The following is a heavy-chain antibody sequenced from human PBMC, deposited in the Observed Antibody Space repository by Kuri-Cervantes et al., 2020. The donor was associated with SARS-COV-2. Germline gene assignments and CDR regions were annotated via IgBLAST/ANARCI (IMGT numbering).Heavy chain of an antibody. Sequence: GESLKISCEASGFTFSSYWMHWVRQAPGKGLVWVARIGSDGIQTSYAASVKGRFTISRDNAKNSLYLQMNSLRAEDTAVYYCARRYSYGPTPVYFDLWGRGTLVTVSS. CDR2: IGSDGIQT. V-gene: IGHV3-74*01. D-gene: IGHD5-18*01. CDR1: GFTFSSYW. J-gene: IGHJ2*01. CDR3: ARRYSYGPTPVYFDL.